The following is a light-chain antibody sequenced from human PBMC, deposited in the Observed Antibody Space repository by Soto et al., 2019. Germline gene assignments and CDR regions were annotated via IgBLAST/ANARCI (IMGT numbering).Light chain of an antibody. Sequence: DIQMTQSPSTLSASVGDRVTITCRASQKVSSWLAWYQQKPGKAPCLLIYDASSLESVVPSRFSGTGSGTEFTLTISSLQPDDFATYYCQQYNSWTFGQGTKVEI. CDR2: DAS. CDR3: QQYNSWT. CDR1: QKVSSW. J-gene: IGKJ1*01. V-gene: IGKV1-5*01.